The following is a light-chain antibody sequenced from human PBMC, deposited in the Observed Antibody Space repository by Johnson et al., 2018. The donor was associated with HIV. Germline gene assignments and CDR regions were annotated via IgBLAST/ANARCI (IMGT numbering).Light chain of an antibody. J-gene: IGLJ1*01. Sequence: QSVLTQPPSVSAAPGQKVTIFCSGSSSNIGNNYVSWYQQVPGTAPKLLIYENNKRPSGIPDRFSGSKSGTSATLAITGLQTGDEADYYCGTWDSSLSALYVFGTGTKVTVL. CDR3: GTWDSSLSALYV. CDR2: ENN. CDR1: SSNIGNNY. V-gene: IGLV1-51*02.